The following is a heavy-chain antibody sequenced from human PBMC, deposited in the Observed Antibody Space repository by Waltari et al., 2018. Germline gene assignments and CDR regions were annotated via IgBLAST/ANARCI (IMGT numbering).Heavy chain of an antibody. Sequence: EVRLVESGGRLVQPGRSLRLSCTASGFAFSNFAMSWVRQAPGKGLEWVSVISGSGNNTYYAVSVTGRFTISRDNSRNTLYLQMNSLRAEDTAKYYCAKDRITFGVNVPWGQGTLVTVSS. J-gene: IGHJ5*02. CDR1: GFAFSNFA. D-gene: IGHD3-16*01. V-gene: IGHV3-23*04. CDR3: AKDRITFGVNVP. CDR2: ISGSGNNT.